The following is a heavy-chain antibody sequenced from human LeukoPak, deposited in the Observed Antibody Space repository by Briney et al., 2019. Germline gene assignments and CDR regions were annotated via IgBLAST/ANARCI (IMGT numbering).Heavy chain of an antibody. CDR1: GFTFSSYS. V-gene: IGHV3-48*01. D-gene: IGHD2-2*01. CDR2: ISSSSSTI. Sequence: GGSLRLSCAASGFTFSSYSMNWVRQAPGKGLEWVSYISSSSSTIYYADSVKGRFTISRDNAKNSLYLQMNSLRAEDTAVYYCARSGYCSSTGCTDDYYYGMDVWGQGTTVTVSS. J-gene: IGHJ6*02. CDR3: ARSGYCSSTGCTDDYYYGMDV.